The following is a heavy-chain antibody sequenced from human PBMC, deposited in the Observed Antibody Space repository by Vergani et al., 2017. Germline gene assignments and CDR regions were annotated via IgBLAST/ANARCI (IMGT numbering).Heavy chain of an antibody. CDR1: DFSFTTFA. Sequence: EVQLLESGGDLVQPGGSLRLSVASSDFSFTTFAMSGVRQAPGKGLEWVSTINTNGDYTRYGDSVKGRFTISRDNSNSTMYLQMNSLRAEDTAIYYCAKGGWNYWFDSWGQGTLVIVS. CDR2: INTNGDYT. D-gene: IGHD1-1*01. CDR3: AKGGWNYWFDS. J-gene: IGHJ5*01. V-gene: IGHV3-23*01.